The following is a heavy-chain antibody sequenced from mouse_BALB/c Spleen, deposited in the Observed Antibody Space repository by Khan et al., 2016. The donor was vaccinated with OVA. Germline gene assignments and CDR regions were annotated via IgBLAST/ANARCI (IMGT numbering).Heavy chain of an antibody. CDR3: ARFHDGYYYNVDY. J-gene: IGHJ4*01. CDR1: GFALTSYG. CDR2: VWAGGST. D-gene: IGHD2-3*01. Sequence: VQLQESGPGLVAPSQSLSITCTVSGFALTSYGVHWVRQPPGKGLEWLGVVWAGGSTNYNSALMSRLTISKDNSKRQVFLKMNSLQTDDTAMYYCARFHDGYYYNVDYWGQGTSVTVSS. V-gene: IGHV2-9*02.